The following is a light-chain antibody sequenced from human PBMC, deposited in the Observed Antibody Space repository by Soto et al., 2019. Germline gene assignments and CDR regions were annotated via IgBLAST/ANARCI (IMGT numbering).Light chain of an antibody. J-gene: IGKJ1*01. CDR1: QSVGRW. CDR2: KAS. CDR3: QQYKSFFWT. Sequence: DVQMTQSPSTLSASVGDRVTITCRASQSVGRWLAWYQQKPGRAPTVLIYKASTLKYGVPPRFSGSGSGTEFSLTISSLQPDDSATYYCQQYKSFFWTFGRGTKV. V-gene: IGKV1-5*03.